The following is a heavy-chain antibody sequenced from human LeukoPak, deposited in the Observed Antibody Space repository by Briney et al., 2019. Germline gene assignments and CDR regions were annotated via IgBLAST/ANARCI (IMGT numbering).Heavy chain of an antibody. CDR2: ISGSGGST. CDR3: ARDWFHAIDY. Sequence: GGSLRLSCAASGFTFSSYGMSWVRQAPGKGLEWVSAISGSGGSTYYADSVKGRFTISRDNAKNTLYLQMNSLRAEDTAVYYCARDWFHAIDYWGQGTLVTVSS. V-gene: IGHV3-23*01. CDR1: GFTFSSYG. J-gene: IGHJ4*02. D-gene: IGHD2/OR15-2a*01.